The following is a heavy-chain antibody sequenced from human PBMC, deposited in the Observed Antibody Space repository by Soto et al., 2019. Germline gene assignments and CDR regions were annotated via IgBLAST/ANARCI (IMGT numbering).Heavy chain of an antibody. CDR1: GGSISSGDYY. V-gene: IGHV4-30-4*01. D-gene: IGHD4-4*01. Sequence: SETLSLTCTVSGGSISSGDYYWSWIRHPPGKGLEWIGYIYYSGSTYYNPSLKSRVTISVDTSKNQFSLKLSSVTAADTAVYYCARLYSNYDFDYWGQGTRVTVSS. J-gene: IGHJ4*02. CDR3: ARLYSNYDFDY. CDR2: IYYSGST.